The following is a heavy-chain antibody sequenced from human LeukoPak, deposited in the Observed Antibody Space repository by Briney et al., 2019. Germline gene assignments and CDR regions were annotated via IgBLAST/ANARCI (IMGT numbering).Heavy chain of an antibody. Sequence: GGSLRLSCAASGFTFSQYWMSWVRQAPGKGLEWVANIKQDGSEKNYVDPVKGRFTISRDNAKNSLYLQMNSLRAEDTAVYYCARDILMTTVTLDYWGQGTLVTVSS. V-gene: IGHV3-7*01. CDR3: ARDILMTTVTLDY. J-gene: IGHJ4*02. CDR1: GFTFSQYW. D-gene: IGHD4-17*01. CDR2: IKQDGSEK.